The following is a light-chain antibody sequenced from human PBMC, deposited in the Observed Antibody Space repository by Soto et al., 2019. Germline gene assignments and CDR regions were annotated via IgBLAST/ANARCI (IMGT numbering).Light chain of an antibody. CDR2: GVS. V-gene: IGKV3-15*01. Sequence: EVVMTQSPATLSVSPCESATLPCRASQSISSSKLAWYQQNPGQAPRLLLFGVSNRATGIPDRFSGSGSGTEFSLTISRLQSEDFAVYYCQQYDYWPRTFGQGTKVDI. CDR1: QSISSS. CDR3: QQYDYWPRT. J-gene: IGKJ1*01.